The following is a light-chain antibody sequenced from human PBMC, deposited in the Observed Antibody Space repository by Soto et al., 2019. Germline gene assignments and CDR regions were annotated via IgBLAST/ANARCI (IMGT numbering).Light chain of an antibody. CDR2: AAS. CDR1: QTISSY. J-gene: IGKJ3*01. Sequence: DIQMTQSPSSLSASVVDGVSITCRASQTISSYLNWYQQRPGIAPRLLIYAASTLQSGVPSRFSGRGFATNFALAINSLQPEDFATYYCQQSYSPPFTFGPGTKVDIK. CDR3: QQSYSPPFT. V-gene: IGKV1-39*01.